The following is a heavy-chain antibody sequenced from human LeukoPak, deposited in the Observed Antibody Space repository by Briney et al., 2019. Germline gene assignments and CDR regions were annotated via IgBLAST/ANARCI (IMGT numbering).Heavy chain of an antibody. V-gene: IGHV3-48*04. CDR1: GFTLSTYT. Sequence: GGSLRLSCAASGFTLSTYTMNWVRQAPGKGLEWVSYISSSGSTIYYADSVKGRFTISRDNAKNSLYLQMNSLRAEDTAVYYCAELGITMIGGVWGKGTTVTISS. CDR3: AELGITMIGGV. D-gene: IGHD3-10*02. J-gene: IGHJ6*04. CDR2: ISSSGSTI.